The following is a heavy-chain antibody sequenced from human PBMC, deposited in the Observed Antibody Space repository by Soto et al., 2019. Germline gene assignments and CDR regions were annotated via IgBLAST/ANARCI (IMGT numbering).Heavy chain of an antibody. CDR2: ISHRGNT. V-gene: IGHV4-30-2*01. Sequence: QLHLQESGSGLVKPSQTLSLTCGVSGASISLVGYSWSWIRQPPGKVLEWIGYISHRGNTYYNPSLRSRVTISVDRSKNEFSLNLRSVTAADTAMYYCARYDSSGDFDYWGQGTLVTVSS. D-gene: IGHD3-22*01. J-gene: IGHJ4*02. CDR3: ARYDSSGDFDY. CDR1: GASISLVGYS.